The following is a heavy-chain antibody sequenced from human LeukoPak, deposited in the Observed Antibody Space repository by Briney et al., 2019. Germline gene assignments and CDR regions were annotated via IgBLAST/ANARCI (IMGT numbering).Heavy chain of an antibody. CDR2: ISSDGDST. CDR1: GFTFSKFA. Sequence: PGGSLRLSCVASGFTFSKFAMNWVRQAPGKGLEWVSTISSDGDSTYYADAVKGRFTISRDNSKNTQYLHMNSLRAEDTAMYYCAKDNTIVSRPVFDKWGQGTLVTVSS. J-gene: IGHJ4*02. D-gene: IGHD6-6*01. CDR3: AKDNTIVSRPVFDK. V-gene: IGHV3-23*01.